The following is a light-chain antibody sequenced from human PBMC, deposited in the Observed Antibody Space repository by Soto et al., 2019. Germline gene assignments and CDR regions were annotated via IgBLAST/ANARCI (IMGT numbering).Light chain of an antibody. J-gene: IGKJ5*01. V-gene: IGKV2-28*01. CDR3: MQALQTPIT. CDR2: LGS. Sequence: DIVMTQSPLSLPVTPGEPASISCRSSQSLLHSNGYNYLDWYLQKPGQSPQLLNYLGSNRASGVPDRFSVSGSSTDFTLKISRVEAEDVGVYYCMQALQTPITFGQGTRLEIK. CDR1: QSLLHSNGYNY.